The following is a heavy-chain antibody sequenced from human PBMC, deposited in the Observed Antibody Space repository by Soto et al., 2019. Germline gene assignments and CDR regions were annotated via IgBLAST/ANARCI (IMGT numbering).Heavy chain of an antibody. CDR1: GFTFNRYT. D-gene: IGHD3-10*01. CDR2: LTRSGTT. CDR3: VREFAPGSPNYDY. J-gene: IGHJ4*02. Sequence: GGSLRLSCVGSGFTFNRYTMSWVRQVPGKGLEWVSTLTRSGTTPYAESVRGRFTISRDNSKNTLYLQMDDLRAEDTAVYYCVREFAPGSPNYDYWGLGTLVTVSS. V-gene: IGHV3-23*01.